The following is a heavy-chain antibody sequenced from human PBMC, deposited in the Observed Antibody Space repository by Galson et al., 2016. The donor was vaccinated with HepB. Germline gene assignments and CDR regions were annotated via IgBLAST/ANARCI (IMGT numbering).Heavy chain of an antibody. V-gene: IGHV3-53*01. CDR1: AFTVSSNY. Sequence: SLRLSCAASAFTVSSNYVSWVRQAPGKGLEWVSVIYSAGSTYYADSVKGRFTISRDDSKNTLYLQMNSLRAEDTAVYYCARVAYDFWSGYFGPQTYYYYMDVWGKGTTVTVSS. J-gene: IGHJ6*03. CDR3: ARVAYDFWSGYFGPQTYYYYMDV. CDR2: IYSAGST. D-gene: IGHD3-3*01.